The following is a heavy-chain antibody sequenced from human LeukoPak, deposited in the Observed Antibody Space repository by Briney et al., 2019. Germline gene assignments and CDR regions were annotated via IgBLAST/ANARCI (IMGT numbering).Heavy chain of an antibody. CDR1: GFTFSDYY. CDR2: ISRSSSYT. Sequence: KPGGSLRLSCAASGFTFSDYYMSWIRQAPGKGLEWVSYISRSSSYTNYADSVKGRFTISRDNAKNSLYLQMNSLRAEDTAVYYCARLRGYSYGFDFWGQGTLVTVSS. D-gene: IGHD5-18*01. J-gene: IGHJ4*02. V-gene: IGHV3-11*03. CDR3: ARLRGYSYGFDF.